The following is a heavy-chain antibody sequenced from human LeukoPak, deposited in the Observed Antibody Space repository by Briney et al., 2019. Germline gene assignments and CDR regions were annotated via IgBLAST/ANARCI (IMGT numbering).Heavy chain of an antibody. CDR2: INPHSGGT. CDR1: GYTFTGYY. J-gene: IGHJ5*02. V-gene: IGHV1-2*02. D-gene: IGHD2-2*01. CDR3: ARNYIVVVPAPSLTGTNWFDP. Sequence: GASVKVSCKPSGYTFTGYYIQWVRQAPGQGLEWMGWINPHSGGTNYAPKFQGRVSMTRDTATSTVYMELSSLRSEDTAVYYCARNYIVVVPAPSLTGTNWFDPWGQGTLVTVSS.